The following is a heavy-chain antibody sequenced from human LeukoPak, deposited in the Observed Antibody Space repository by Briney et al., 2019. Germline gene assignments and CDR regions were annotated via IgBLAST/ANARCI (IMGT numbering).Heavy chain of an antibody. D-gene: IGHD5-24*01. CDR2: IRSKANSYAT. Sequence: GGSLRLSCAASVFTFSGSAMHWVRQASGKGLEWVGRIRSKANSYATAYAASVKGRFTISRDDSKNTAYLQMNSLKTEDTAVYYCTRPGGRDGYNVYAFDIWGQGTMVTVSS. CDR1: VFTFSGSA. J-gene: IGHJ3*02. V-gene: IGHV3-73*01. CDR3: TRPGGRDGYNVYAFDI.